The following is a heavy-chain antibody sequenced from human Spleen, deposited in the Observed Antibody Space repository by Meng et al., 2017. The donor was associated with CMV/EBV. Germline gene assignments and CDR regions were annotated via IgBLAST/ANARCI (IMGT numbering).Heavy chain of an antibody. CDR1: GYTFADYH. J-gene: IGHJ4*02. CDR2: INPNSGGT. Sequence: ASVKVSCKASGYTFADYHIHWVRQAPGQGLEWMGWINPNSGGTRSAQRLQGRVTMTRDTSISTAYMELSGLRSDDTVVYYCALLVDPKVVKAVRNTDYWGQGTLVTVS. D-gene: IGHD3-22*01. CDR3: ALLVDPKVVKAVRNTDY. V-gene: IGHV1-2*02.